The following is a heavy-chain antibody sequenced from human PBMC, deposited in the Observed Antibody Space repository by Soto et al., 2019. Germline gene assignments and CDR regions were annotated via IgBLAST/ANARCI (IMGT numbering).Heavy chain of an antibody. D-gene: IGHD3-22*01. V-gene: IGHV3-7*03. CDR2: IKQDGSEK. Sequence: PXVSLRLSCAASGFSFSSYCMSWVRQAPGKGLEWVANIKQDGSEKYYVDSVKGRFTISRDNAKNSLYLQMNSLRAEDTAVYYCATDLHHMIVVGMDVWGQGTTVTVSS. CDR3: ATDLHHMIVVGMDV. CDR1: GFSFSSYC. J-gene: IGHJ6*02.